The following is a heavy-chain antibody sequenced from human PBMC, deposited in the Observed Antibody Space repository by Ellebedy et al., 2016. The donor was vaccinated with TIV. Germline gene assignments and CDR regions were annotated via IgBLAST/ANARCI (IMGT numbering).Heavy chain of an antibody. J-gene: IGHJ5*02. V-gene: IGHV1-58*02. Sequence: AASVKVSCKASGFDFSSSAMQWVRQTRGQRLEWIGWIVAGTGKTSYAQKFQGRVTTNWDMSTSTAYMELTTLRFDDTAVYYCARFVAVAGLGGYTWFDPWGQGTLVTVSS. D-gene: IGHD6-19*01. CDR2: IVAGTGKT. CDR1: GFDFSSSA. CDR3: ARFVAVAGLGGYTWFDP.